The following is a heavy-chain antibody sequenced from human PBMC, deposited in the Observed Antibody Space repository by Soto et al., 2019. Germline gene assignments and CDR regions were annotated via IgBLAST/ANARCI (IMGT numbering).Heavy chain of an antibody. CDR3: ARGLLWFGEGKSYYYGMDV. D-gene: IGHD3-10*01. CDR2: IYYIGRT. J-gene: IGHJ6*02. Sequence: QVQLQESGPGLVKPSQTLSLTCTVSGGSISSGDYYWSWIRQPPGKGLEWIGYIYYIGRTYYNPSLKSRVTISVDTSKNQSPLKLSSVTAADPAVYYCARGLLWFGEGKSYYYGMDVWGQVTTVTVSS. V-gene: IGHV4-30-4*01. CDR1: GGSISSGDYY.